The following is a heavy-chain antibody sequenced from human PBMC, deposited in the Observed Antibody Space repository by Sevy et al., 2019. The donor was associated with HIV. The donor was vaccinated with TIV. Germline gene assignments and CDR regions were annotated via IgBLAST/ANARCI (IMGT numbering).Heavy chain of an antibody. D-gene: IGHD6-6*01. Sequence: ASVKVSCKVSGYTLTELSMHWVRQAPGKGLEWMGGFDPEDGETIYAQKFQGRVTMTEDTSTDTAYMELISLRSEDTAVYYCATDLKTIAATTAFDYWGQGTLVTVSS. J-gene: IGHJ4*02. CDR3: ATDLKTIAATTAFDY. V-gene: IGHV1-24*01. CDR1: GYTLTELS. CDR2: FDPEDGET.